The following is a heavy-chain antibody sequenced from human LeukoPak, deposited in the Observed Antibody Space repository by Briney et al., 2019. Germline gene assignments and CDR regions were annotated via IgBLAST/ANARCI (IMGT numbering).Heavy chain of an antibody. V-gene: IGHV4-61*10. CDR3: ARARNYYDSSDYYYEGDAFDI. D-gene: IGHD3-22*01. CDR1: GGSISSGSYY. CDR2: IYYSGST. Sequence: SETLSLTCTVSGGSISSGSYYWSWIRQPAGKGLECIGFIYYSGSTNYNPSLKSRVTISVDTSKNQFSLKLSSVTAADTAVYYCARARNYYDSSDYYYEGDAFDIWGQGTMVTVSS. J-gene: IGHJ3*02.